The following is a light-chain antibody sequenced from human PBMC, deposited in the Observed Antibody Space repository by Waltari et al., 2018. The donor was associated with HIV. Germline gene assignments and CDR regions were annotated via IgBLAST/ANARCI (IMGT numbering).Light chain of an antibody. CDR2: NIN. J-gene: IGLJ2*01. V-gene: IGLV1-44*01. Sequence: QSVLTQPPSASGTPGQRVPFSCSGIRSNLRSNPVAWYQKLPGTAPRLLVYNINQRPSGVPDRFAGSKSGPSASLAISGLQSEDEADYYCAAWDDSLNGHVLFGGGTKLTVL. CDR1: RSNLRSNP. CDR3: AAWDDSLNGHVL.